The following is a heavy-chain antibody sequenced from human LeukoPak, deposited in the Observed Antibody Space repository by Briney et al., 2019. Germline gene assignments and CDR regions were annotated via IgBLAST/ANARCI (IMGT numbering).Heavy chain of an antibody. Sequence: GGSLRLSCAASGFTFSSYWMHWVRQAPGKGLVWVSRINSDGSSTSYADSVKGRFTISRDNAKNTLYLQMNSLRAEDTAVYYCARVRGYFDWLGSGAFDIWGQGTMVTVSS. CDR3: ARVRGYFDWLGSGAFDI. J-gene: IGHJ3*02. V-gene: IGHV3-74*01. CDR1: GFTFSSYW. CDR2: INSDGSST. D-gene: IGHD3-9*01.